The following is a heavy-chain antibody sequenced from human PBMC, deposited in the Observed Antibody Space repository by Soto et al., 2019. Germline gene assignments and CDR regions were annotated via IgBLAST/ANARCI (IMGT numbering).Heavy chain of an antibody. V-gene: IGHV1-69*13. Sequence: SVKVSCKASGGTFSSYAISWVRQAPGQGLEWMGGIIPIFGTANYAQKFQGRVTITADESTSTAYMELSSLRSEDTAVYYCAGSLLSCTNGVCFPHFDYWGQGTLVTVSS. D-gene: IGHD2-8*01. J-gene: IGHJ4*02. CDR3: AGSLLSCTNGVCFPHFDY. CDR2: IIPIFGTA. CDR1: GGTFSSYA.